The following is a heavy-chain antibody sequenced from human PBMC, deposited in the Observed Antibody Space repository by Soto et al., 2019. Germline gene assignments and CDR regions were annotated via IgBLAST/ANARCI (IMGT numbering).Heavy chain of an antibody. CDR2: VYFSGNT. CDR3: ASDAGIVGAYYFDY. D-gene: IGHD1-26*01. Sequence: QVQLLESGPGLVKPSGTLSLTCNVSGDSISSYYWNWIRQPPGQGLEWIGYVYFSGNTKYNTSLENRVKISVDTSTNQFSLKLTSVTAADTAVYYCASDAGIVGAYYFDYWGRGTLVTVSS. J-gene: IGHJ4*02. CDR1: GDSISSYY. V-gene: IGHV4-59*01.